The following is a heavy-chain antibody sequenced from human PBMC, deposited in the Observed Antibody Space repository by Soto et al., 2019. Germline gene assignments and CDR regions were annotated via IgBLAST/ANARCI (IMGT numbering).Heavy chain of an antibody. CDR3: ARGRYLFYCSGGSCYSNYYYGMDV. V-gene: IGHV4-34*01. CDR2: INHSGST. CDR1: GGSFSGYY. Sequence: PSETLSLTCAVYGGSFSGYYWSWIRQPPGKGLEWIGEINHSGSTNYNPSLKSRVTISVDTSKNQFSLKLSSVTAADTAVYYCARGRYLFYCSGGSCYSNYYYGMDVWGQGTTVTVSS. D-gene: IGHD2-15*01. J-gene: IGHJ6*02.